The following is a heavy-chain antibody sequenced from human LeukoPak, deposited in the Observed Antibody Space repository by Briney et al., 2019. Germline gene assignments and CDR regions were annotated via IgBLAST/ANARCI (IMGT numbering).Heavy chain of an antibody. D-gene: IGHD3-16*01. CDR3: AKNGGPHGMDV. J-gene: IGHJ6*02. V-gene: IGHV3-7*02. Sequence: GGSLRLACAASGFTFSSIWMSWVRQAPGKGLEWVANIKHDGSETNYVDSVKGRFSISRDNAKNSLHLQMNSLRVEDTAVYYCAKNGGPHGMDVWGLGTTVTVSS. CDR2: IKHDGSET. CDR1: GFTFSSIW.